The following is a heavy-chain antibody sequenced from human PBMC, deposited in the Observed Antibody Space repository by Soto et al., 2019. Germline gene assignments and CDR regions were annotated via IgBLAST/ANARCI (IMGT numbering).Heavy chain of an antibody. CDR1: GFTFSDYA. J-gene: IGHJ6*02. Sequence: GGSLRLSCVASGFTFSDYAMSWVRQAPGKGLEWVSGVSGSGGSTHYADFVKGRFTISRDNSKNTLHLQMNSLRAEDTAVYYCARIIAAAGPYYYYGMDVWGQGTTVTVSS. D-gene: IGHD6-13*01. CDR2: VSGSGGST. V-gene: IGHV3-23*01. CDR3: ARIIAAAGPYYYYGMDV.